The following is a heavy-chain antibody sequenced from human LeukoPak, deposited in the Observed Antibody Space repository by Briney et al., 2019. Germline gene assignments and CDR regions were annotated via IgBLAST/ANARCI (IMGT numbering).Heavy chain of an antibody. J-gene: IGHJ4*02. CDR2: IRSKAYGGTT. CDR3: ARDTPYSGSANY. V-gene: IGHV3-49*04. Sequence: GGSLRLSCTGSGFTFGDYGLSWVRQAPGKGLEWVGFIRSKAYGGTTEYAASVKGRVTISRDDSKSIAYLQMNSLKTEDTAVYYCARDTPYSGSANYWGQGTLVTVSS. CDR1: GFTFGDYG. D-gene: IGHD1-26*01.